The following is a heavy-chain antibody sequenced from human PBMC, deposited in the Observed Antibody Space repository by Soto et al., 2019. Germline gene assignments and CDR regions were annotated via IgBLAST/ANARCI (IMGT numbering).Heavy chain of an antibody. CDR3: LIHPTSTAIESDYFDY. CDR1: GFTFSSYA. CDR2: ISYDGNNK. J-gene: IGHJ4*02. D-gene: IGHD2-21*02. Sequence: QVQLVESGGGVVQPGRSLRLSCAASGFTFSSYAMHWVRQAPGKGLEWVAVISYDGNNKYYADSVKGRFTISRDNSKKKLYLRMNSLTAEDTAVYYWLIHPTSTAIESDYFDYWGQGTLVTVSS. V-gene: IGHV3-30-3*01.